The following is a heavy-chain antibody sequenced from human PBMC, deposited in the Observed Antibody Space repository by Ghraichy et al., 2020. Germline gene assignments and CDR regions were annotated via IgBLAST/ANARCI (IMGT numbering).Heavy chain of an antibody. D-gene: IGHD3-22*01. V-gene: IGHV2-5*01. J-gene: IGHJ4*02. CDR2: IYWNDDK. Sequence: SGPTLVKPTQTLTLTCTFSGFSLSTSGVGVGWIRQPPGKALEWLALIYWNDDKRYSPSLKSRLTITKDTSKNQVVLTMTNMDPVDTATYYCAHRSVKFISDSSGYPYFDYWGQGTLVTVSS. CDR1: GFSLSTSGVG. CDR3: AHRSVKFISDSSGYPYFDY.